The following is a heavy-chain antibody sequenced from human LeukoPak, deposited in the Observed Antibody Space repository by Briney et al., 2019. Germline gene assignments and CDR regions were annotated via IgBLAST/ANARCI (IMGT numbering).Heavy chain of an antibody. V-gene: IGHV4-59*08. D-gene: IGHD2-15*01. CDR3: ASSTGYCSGGSCCWGFDP. Sequence: SETLSLTCTVSGGSISTYYWSWIRQPPGKGLEWIGYIHYSGNTNYNPSLKSRVTISVDTSMNQFSLKLSSVTAADTAVYYCASSTGYCSGGSCCWGFDPWGQGTLVTVSS. CDR1: GGSISTYY. J-gene: IGHJ5*02. CDR2: IHYSGNT.